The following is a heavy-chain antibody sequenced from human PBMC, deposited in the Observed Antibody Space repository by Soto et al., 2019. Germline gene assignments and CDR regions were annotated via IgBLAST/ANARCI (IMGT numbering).Heavy chain of an antibody. CDR1: CGSINSFYNY. D-gene: IGHD5-18*01. Sequence: LXLTCKDSCGSINSFYNYWSWIRQLPGKGLEWIGYIYYNGNTYYNPSLRSRVVISIDTSKNQFSLMLSSLTAADTALYYCARNVDTPFLGNWFDPWGPGTLVTVSS. V-gene: IGHV4-31*03. CDR2: IYYNGNT. J-gene: IGHJ5*02. CDR3: ARNVDTPFLGNWFDP.